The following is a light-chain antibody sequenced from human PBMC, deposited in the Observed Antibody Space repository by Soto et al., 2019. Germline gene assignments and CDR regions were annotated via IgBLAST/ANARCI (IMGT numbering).Light chain of an antibody. CDR2: GAS. CDR1: QSISSN. CDR3: QQSSNWPRT. V-gene: IGKV3-15*01. Sequence: EIVMTQSPATLSVSPGERATLSCRASQSISSNLAWYQQRPGQPPRLLIYGASTRATGIPARFSGSGSGTEFTLTISSLQSDAFAVYYCQQSSNWPRTFGQGTKVDIK. J-gene: IGKJ1*01.